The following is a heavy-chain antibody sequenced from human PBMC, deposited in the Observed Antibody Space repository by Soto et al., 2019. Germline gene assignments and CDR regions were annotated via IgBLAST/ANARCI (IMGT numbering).Heavy chain of an antibody. CDR2: IYHSGST. V-gene: IGHV4-38-2*01. Sequence: TVSLTCAVSGYSISSGYYWGWIRQPPGKGLEWIGSIYHSGSTYYNPSLKSRVTISVDTSKNQFSLKLSSVTAADTAVYYCARARIPMVRGVIIVALFDYWGQGTQVTVSS. D-gene: IGHD3-10*01. CDR3: ARARIPMVRGVIIVALFDY. CDR1: GYSISSGYY. J-gene: IGHJ4*02.